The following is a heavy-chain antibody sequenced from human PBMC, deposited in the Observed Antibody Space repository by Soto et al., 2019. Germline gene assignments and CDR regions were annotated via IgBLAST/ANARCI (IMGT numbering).Heavy chain of an antibody. V-gene: IGHV3-7*03. J-gene: IGHJ4*02. CDR2: IKQDGSEK. CDR1: GFTFSSYW. CDR3: ASYLVTTKPLLPFDY. D-gene: IGHD4-17*01. Sequence: EVQLVESGGGLVQPGGSLRLSCAASGFTFSSYWMSWVRQAPGKGLEWVANIKQDGSEKYYVDSVKGRFTISRDNAKNSLYLQMNSLRAEDTAVYYCASYLVTTKPLLPFDYWGQGTLVTVSS.